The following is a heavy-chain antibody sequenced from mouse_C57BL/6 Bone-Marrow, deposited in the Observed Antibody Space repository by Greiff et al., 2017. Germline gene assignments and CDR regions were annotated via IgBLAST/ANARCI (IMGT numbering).Heavy chain of an antibody. V-gene: IGHV5-17*01. CDR3: ARRDYYGSSYAWFAY. D-gene: IGHD1-1*01. J-gene: IGHJ3*01. Sequence: EVKVVESGGGLVKPGGSLKLSCAASGFTFSDYGMHWVRQAPEKGLEWVAYISSGSSTIYYADTVKGRFTISRDNAKNTLFLQMTSLRSEDTAMYYCARRDYYGSSYAWFAYWGQGTLVTVSA. CDR1: GFTFSDYG. CDR2: ISSGSSTI.